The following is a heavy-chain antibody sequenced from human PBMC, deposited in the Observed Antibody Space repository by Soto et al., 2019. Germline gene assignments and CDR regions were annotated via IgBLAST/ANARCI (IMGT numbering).Heavy chain of an antibody. J-gene: IGHJ4*02. Sequence: QVQLVGSGGGVVQPGRSLRLSCAASGFTFTSYALHWVRQAPGKGLEWVAVVSFDGRNKYYADSVKGRFTISRDNSKNTVFLQLTSLRTEDTAVYYCARPAGPFDYWGQGTRVTVSS. CDR2: VSFDGRNK. CDR1: GFTFTSYA. V-gene: IGHV3-30*04. CDR3: ARPAGPFDY.